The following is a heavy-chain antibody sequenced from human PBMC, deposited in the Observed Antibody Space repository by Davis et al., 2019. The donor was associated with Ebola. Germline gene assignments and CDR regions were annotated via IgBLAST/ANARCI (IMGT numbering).Heavy chain of an antibody. CDR2: TNHSGST. J-gene: IGHJ6*02. V-gene: IGHV4-34*01. CDR3: ASGAYCSSTSCYGYYYYGMDV. D-gene: IGHD2-2*01. Sequence: SETLSLTCAVYGGSLSGYYWSWIRQSPGKGLEWIGETNHSGSTNYNSSLKSRVTISVDTSKNQFSLKLSSVTAADTAVYYCASGAYCSSTSCYGYYYYGMDVWGQGTTVTVSS. CDR1: GGSLSGYY.